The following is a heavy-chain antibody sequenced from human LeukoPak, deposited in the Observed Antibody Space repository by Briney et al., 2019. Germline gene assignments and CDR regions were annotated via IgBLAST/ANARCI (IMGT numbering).Heavy chain of an antibody. V-gene: IGHV3-21*01. J-gene: IGHJ5*02. CDR2: ISSSSSYI. Sequence: GGSLRLSCAASGFTFSSYSMNWVRQAPGKGLEWVSSISSSSSYIYYADSVKGRFTISRDNAKNSLYLQMNGLRAEDTAAYYCARGATDTTRWFDPWGQGTLVTVSS. CDR1: GFTFSSYS. CDR3: ARGATDTTRWFDP. D-gene: IGHD1-7*01.